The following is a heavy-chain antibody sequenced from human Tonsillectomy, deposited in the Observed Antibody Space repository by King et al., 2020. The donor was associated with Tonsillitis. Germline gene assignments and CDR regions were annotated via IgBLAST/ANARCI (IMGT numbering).Heavy chain of an antibody. CDR3: ARAAPSGAYPGGYYGMDV. CDR1: GFTFSRYW. V-gene: IGHV3-7*03. CDR2: IKQDGSEK. Sequence: VQLVESGGGLVQPGGSLRLSCAVSGFTFSRYWMSWVRQAPGKGLEWVANIKQDGSEKNYVDSVKGRFTVSRDNAKNSLYLQMNSLRAEDTAVYYCARAAPSGAYPGGYYGMDVWGQGTTVTVSS. D-gene: IGHD4-17*01. J-gene: IGHJ6*02.